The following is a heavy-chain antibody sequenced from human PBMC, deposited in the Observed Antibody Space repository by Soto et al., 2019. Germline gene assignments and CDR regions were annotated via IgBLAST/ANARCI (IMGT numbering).Heavy chain of an antibody. J-gene: IGHJ5*02. V-gene: IGHV5-51*01. Sequence: GASVKISCKGSGYSFTSYWIGWVRQMPGKGLEWMGIIYPGDSDTRYSPSFQGQVTISADKSISTAYLQWSSLKASDTAMYYCARLDIVVVPAARGGYNWFDPWGQGTLVTVSS. D-gene: IGHD2-2*03. CDR2: IYPGDSDT. CDR1: GYSFTSYW. CDR3: ARLDIVVVPAARGGYNWFDP.